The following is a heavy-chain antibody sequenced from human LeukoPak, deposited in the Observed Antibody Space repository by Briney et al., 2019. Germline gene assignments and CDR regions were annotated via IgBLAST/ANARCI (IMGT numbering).Heavy chain of an antibody. CDR1: GFTFSSSW. V-gene: IGHV3-7*01. CDR2: INEDGSAK. Sequence: GGSLRLSCAASGFTFSSSWMSWVRQAPGKGLEWVANINEDGSAKYYVDSVKGRFTISRDNAKRSLDLRVNSLRAEDTAVYYCTRSRRDGNDYWGQGTLVTVSS. D-gene: IGHD5-24*01. J-gene: IGHJ4*02. CDR3: TRSRRDGNDY.